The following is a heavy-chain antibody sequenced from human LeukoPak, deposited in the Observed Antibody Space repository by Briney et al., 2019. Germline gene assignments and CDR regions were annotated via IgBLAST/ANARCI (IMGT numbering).Heavy chain of an antibody. CDR1: GGSFSGYY. CDR3: ASEDGYNYFGFDY. V-gene: IGHV4-34*01. Sequence: ASETLSLTCAVYGGSFSGYYWSWIRQPPGKGLEWIGEINHSGSTNYNPSLKSRVTISVDTSKNQFSLKLSSVTAADTAVYYCASEDGYNYFGFDYWGQGTLVTVSS. D-gene: IGHD5-24*01. J-gene: IGHJ4*02. CDR2: INHSGST.